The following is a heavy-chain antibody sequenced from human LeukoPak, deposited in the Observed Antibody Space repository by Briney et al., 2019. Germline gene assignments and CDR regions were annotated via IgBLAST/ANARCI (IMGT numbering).Heavy chain of an antibody. CDR2: ISWDGGST. D-gene: IGHD2-2*01. CDR3: AKDGLSCSSTSCYPWSGYMDV. J-gene: IGHJ6*03. Sequence: GGSLRLSCAASGFTFDDYTMHWVRQAPGKGLEWVSLISWDGGSTYYADSVKGRFTISRDNSKNSLYLQMNSLRTEDTALYYCAKDGLSCSSTSCYPWSGYMDVWGKGTTVTVSS. V-gene: IGHV3-43*01. CDR1: GFTFDDYT.